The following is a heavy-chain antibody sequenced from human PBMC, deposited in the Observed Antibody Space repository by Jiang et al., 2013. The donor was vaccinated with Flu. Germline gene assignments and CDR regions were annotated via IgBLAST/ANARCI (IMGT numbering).Heavy chain of an antibody. CDR2: IYYSGST. Sequence: TLSLTCTVSGGSISSSSYYWGWIRQPPGKGLEWIGSIYYSGSTYYNPSLKSRVTISVDTSKNQFSLKLSSVTAADTAVYYCASVGLQIDYWGQGTLVTVSS. CDR1: GGSISSSSYY. D-gene: IGHD5-24*01. V-gene: IGHV4-39*01. J-gene: IGHJ4*02. CDR3: ASVGLQIDY.